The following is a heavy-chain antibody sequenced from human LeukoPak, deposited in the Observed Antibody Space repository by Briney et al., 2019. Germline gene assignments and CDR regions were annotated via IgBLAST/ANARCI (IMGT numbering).Heavy chain of an antibody. V-gene: IGHV1-69*06. J-gene: IGHJ4*02. CDR2: IIPIFGTA. CDR1: GGTFSSYA. D-gene: IGHD1-26*01. Sequence: SVKVSCKASGGTFSSYAISWVRQAPGQGLEWMGGIIPIFGTANYAQKFQGRVTITADKSTSTAYMELSSLRSEDTAVYYCARGPYLGATLYYYFDYWGQGTLVTVSS. CDR3: ARGPYLGATLYYYFDY.